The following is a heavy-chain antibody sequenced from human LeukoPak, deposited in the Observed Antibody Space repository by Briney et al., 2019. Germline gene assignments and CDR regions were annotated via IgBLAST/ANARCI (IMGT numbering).Heavy chain of an antibody. CDR2: IYTSGST. V-gene: IGHV4-4*07. Sequence: SETLSLTCTVSGGSISSYYWSWIRQPAGKGLEWIGRIYTSGSTNYNPSLKSRVTMSVDTSKNQFSLKLTPVTAADTAVYYCARDRGYCSGGSCFNWFDPWGQGTLVTVSS. CDR1: GGSISSYY. J-gene: IGHJ5*02. CDR3: ARDRGYCSGGSCFNWFDP. D-gene: IGHD2-15*01.